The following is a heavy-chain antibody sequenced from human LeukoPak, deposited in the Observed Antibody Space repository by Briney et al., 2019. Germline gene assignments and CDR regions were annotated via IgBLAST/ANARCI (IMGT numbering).Heavy chain of an antibody. CDR2: IYYSGST. CDR3: TSDSNRAEYFQH. V-gene: IGHV4-59*01. Sequence: PAETLSLTCTVSGGSISSYYWSWIRQPPGKGLEWIGYIYYSGSTNYNPSLKSRVTISVDTSKNQFSLKLSSVTAADTAVYYCTSDSNRAEYFQHWGQGTLVTVSS. J-gene: IGHJ1*01. D-gene: IGHD1-14*01. CDR1: GGSISSYY.